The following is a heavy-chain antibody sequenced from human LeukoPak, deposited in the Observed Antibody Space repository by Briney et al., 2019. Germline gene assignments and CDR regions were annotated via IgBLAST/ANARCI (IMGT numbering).Heavy chain of an antibody. CDR1: GYTLTELS. CDR3: ATDGPGGQLWLH. V-gene: IGHV1-24*01. J-gene: IGHJ4*02. D-gene: IGHD5-18*01. Sequence: ASVKVSCKVSGYTLTELSMHWVRQAPGKGLEWMGGFDPEDGETIYAQKFQGRVTMTEDTSTDTAYMELSSLRSEDTALYYCATDGPGGQLWLHWGQGTLVTVSS. CDR2: FDPEDGET.